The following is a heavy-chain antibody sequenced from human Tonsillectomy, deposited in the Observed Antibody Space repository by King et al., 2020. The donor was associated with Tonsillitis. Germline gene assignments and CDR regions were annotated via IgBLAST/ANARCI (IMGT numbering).Heavy chain of an antibody. Sequence: VQLVESGGGLVQPGGSLKLSCAASEFTFSSSWMSWVRQAPGKGLQWGATIKPDGSEKYYADSVKGRFTVSRDNAKNSLDLQMNSLRSEDTALYYCARDEAYSSFDYWGQGTLVTVSS. J-gene: IGHJ4*02. V-gene: IGHV3-7*04. CDR3: ARDEAYSSFDY. CDR2: IKPDGSEK. CDR1: EFTFSSSW. D-gene: IGHD3-22*01.